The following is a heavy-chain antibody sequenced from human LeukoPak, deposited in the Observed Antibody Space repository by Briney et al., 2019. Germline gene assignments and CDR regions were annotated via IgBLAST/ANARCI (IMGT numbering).Heavy chain of an antibody. D-gene: IGHD3-9*01. CDR1: GGSISSSSYY. CDR3: AREQTLRYFDWLPKNYYYYYMDV. J-gene: IGHJ6*03. Sequence: SETLSLTCTVSGGSISSSSYYWGWIRQPPGKGLEWIGSIYYSGSTYYNPSLKSRVTISVDTSKNQFSLKLSSVTAADTAVYYCAREQTLRYFDWLPKNYYYYYMDVWGKGTTVTISS. V-gene: IGHV4-39*02. CDR2: IYYSGST.